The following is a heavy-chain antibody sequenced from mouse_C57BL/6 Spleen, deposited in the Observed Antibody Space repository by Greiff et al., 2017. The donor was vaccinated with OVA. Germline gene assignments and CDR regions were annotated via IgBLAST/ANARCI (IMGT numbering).Heavy chain of an antibody. CDR1: GFTFSSYG. CDR2: ISSGGSYT. V-gene: IGHV5-6*01. J-gene: IGHJ1*03. Sequence: DVQLVESGGDLVKPGGSLKLSCAASGFTFSSYGMSWVRQTPDKRLEWVATISSGGSYTYYPDSVKGRFTISRDNAKNTLYLQMSSLKSEDTAMYYCAREGNYGSSLWYFDVWGTGTTVTVSS. CDR3: AREGNYGSSLWYFDV. D-gene: IGHD1-1*01.